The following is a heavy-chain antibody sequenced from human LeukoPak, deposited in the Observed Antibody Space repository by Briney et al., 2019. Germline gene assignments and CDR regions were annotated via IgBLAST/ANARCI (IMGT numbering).Heavy chain of an antibody. Sequence: GGSLRLSCAASGFTFSTYWMSWVRQAPGKGLEWVSSISSSSSYIYYADSVKGRFTISRDNAKNSLYLQMNSLRAEDTAVYYCARDVAARPEYFQHWGQGTLVTVSS. CDR3: ARDVAARPEYFQH. J-gene: IGHJ1*01. D-gene: IGHD6-6*01. CDR2: ISSSSSYI. V-gene: IGHV3-21*01. CDR1: GFTFSTYW.